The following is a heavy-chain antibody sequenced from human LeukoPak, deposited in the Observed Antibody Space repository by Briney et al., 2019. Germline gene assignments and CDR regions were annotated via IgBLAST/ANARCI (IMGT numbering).Heavy chain of an antibody. V-gene: IGHV3-74*01. D-gene: IGHD2-21*01. CDR1: GLTFSTYW. CDR2: VEKNGKSV. Sequence: GGSLRLSGTSSGLTFSTYWMHWVRQAPGKGLEWVARVEKNGKSVYADSVRGRFTISRDIATNMMYLQMNSLEADDTAVYYCARDIPHNWLDSWGQGTLVIVSS. CDR3: ARDIPHNWLDS. J-gene: IGHJ5*01.